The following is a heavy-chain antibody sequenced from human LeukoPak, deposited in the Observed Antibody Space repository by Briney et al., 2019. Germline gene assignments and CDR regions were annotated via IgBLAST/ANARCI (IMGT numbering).Heavy chain of an antibody. CDR1: GFTFSSYW. D-gene: IGHD3-16*02. Sequence: GGSLRLSCAASGFTFSSYWMHWVRQAPGKGLVWVSRINSDGSSISYADSVKGRFTISRDNAKNTLYLQMNSLRAEDTAVYYCAIRRYLAGFHYWGQGTLVTVSS. CDR3: AIRRYLAGFHY. J-gene: IGHJ4*02. V-gene: IGHV3-74*01. CDR2: INSDGSSI.